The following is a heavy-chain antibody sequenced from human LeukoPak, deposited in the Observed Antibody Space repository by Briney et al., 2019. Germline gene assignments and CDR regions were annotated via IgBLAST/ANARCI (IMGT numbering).Heavy chain of an antibody. CDR1: GYTFTSYY. V-gene: IGHV1-46*01. CDR3: ARVLAYCSSTSCHDY. D-gene: IGHD2-2*01. J-gene: IGHJ4*02. Sequence: ASVKVSCKASGYTFTSYYMHWLRQAPGHGLEWMGIINPSGASRSYAQKFQGRVTMTTDTSTSTAYMELRSLRSDDTAVYYCARVLAYCSSTSCHDYWGQGTLVTVYS. CDR2: INPSGASR.